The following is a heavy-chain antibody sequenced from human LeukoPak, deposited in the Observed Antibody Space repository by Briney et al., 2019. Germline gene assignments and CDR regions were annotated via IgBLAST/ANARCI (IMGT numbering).Heavy chain of an antibody. CDR3: ARGLRLGVRLDY. V-gene: IGHV3-66*02. D-gene: IGHD3-16*01. Sequence: GGSLRLSCAASGFTVSSSYMSWVRQAPGKGLEWVSVIYSGGGTYYADSVKGRFTISRDNPKNTLHLQMNSLRAEDTAVYYCARGLRLGVRLDYWGQGTLVTVSS. CDR1: GFTVSSSY. CDR2: IYSGGGT. J-gene: IGHJ4*02.